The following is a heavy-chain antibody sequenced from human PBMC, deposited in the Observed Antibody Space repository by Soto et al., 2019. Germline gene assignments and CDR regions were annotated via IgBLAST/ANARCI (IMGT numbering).Heavy chain of an antibody. V-gene: IGHV1-18*01. Sequence: QVQLVQSGAEVKKPGASVKVSCRAPGYTFTNYGISWVRQAPGQGLEWMGWINANNANTNYAQTLQGRVTMTTDTSTSTAYMELRSLRSDDTAVFYCARDTMTGYLQFDYWGQGTLVTVSS. CDR2: INANNANT. D-gene: IGHD3-9*01. J-gene: IGHJ4*02. CDR1: GYTFTNYG. CDR3: ARDTMTGYLQFDY.